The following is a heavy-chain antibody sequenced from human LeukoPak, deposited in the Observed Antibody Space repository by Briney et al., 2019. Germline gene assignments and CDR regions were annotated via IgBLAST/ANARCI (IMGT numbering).Heavy chain of an antibody. CDR3: ARGQTIVGATGDF. Sequence: SETLSLTCAVYGGSFSGYYWSWIRQPPGKGLEWIGEINHSGSTNYNPSLKSRVTISVDTSKNQFSLKLSSVAAADTAAYYCARGQTIVGATGDFWGQGTLVTVSS. D-gene: IGHD1-26*01. J-gene: IGHJ4*02. CDR2: INHSGST. V-gene: IGHV4-34*01. CDR1: GGSFSGYY.